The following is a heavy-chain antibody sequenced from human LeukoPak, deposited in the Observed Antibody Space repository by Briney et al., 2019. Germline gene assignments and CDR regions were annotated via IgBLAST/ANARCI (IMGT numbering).Heavy chain of an antibody. V-gene: IGHV3-23*01. D-gene: IGHD1-26*01. Sequence: HSGGSLRLSCAASGFTFSSYAMSWVRQAPGKGLEWVSAISGSGVTTHYAGSVKGRFSISRDNSENTLYLQMNSLRAEDTALYYCAKKVVVGATSPYSDFRDWGQGTLVTVSS. CDR1: GFTFSSYA. CDR2: ISGSGVTT. CDR3: AKKVVVGATSPYSDFRD. J-gene: IGHJ1*01.